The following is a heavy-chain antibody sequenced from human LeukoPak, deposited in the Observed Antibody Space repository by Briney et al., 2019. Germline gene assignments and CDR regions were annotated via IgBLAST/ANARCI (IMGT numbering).Heavy chain of an antibody. CDR3: ARAHPARGMDV. CDR2: INTNTGNP. J-gene: IGHJ6*02. Sequence: ASVKVSCTASGYTFTNFAMNWVRQAPGQGLEWMGWINTNTGNPTFAQGFTGRFVFSLDTSVSTAYLQISSLKAEDTAVYYCARAHPARGMDVWGQGTTVTVSS. CDR1: GYTFTNFA. V-gene: IGHV7-4-1*02. D-gene: IGHD2-15*01.